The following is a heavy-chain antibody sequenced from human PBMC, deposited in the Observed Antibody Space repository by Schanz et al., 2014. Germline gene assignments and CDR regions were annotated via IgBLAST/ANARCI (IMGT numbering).Heavy chain of an antibody. CDR2: INPSGGST. J-gene: IGHJ4*02. CDR3: ARAPTAYCSDTSCLGTPFDY. D-gene: IGHD2-2*01. Sequence: QVHLVQSGAEVHKPGASLKISCKASGYTFTIDSMHWVRQAPGQGLEWMGMINPSGGSTTYAQKFQGRVTMTRDTSTSTVYMELSSLRSEDTAVYYCARAPTAYCSDTSCLGTPFDYWGQGTLVTVSS. CDR1: GYTFTIDS. V-gene: IGHV1-46*03.